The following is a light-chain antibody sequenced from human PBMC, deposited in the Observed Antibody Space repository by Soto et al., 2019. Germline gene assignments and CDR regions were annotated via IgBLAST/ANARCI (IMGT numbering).Light chain of an antibody. CDR1: DSNIGGNV. V-gene: IGLV1-44*01. Sequence: QSVLTQPPSLSGTPGQRVTISCSGSDSNIGGNVVSWYQQLPGAAPKLLLFSNYHRPSGVPDRFSGSKSGTSASLAISGLQSEDEGDYYCASWDDSLNNVLFGGGTKVTVL. J-gene: IGLJ2*01. CDR2: SNY. CDR3: ASWDDSLNNVL.